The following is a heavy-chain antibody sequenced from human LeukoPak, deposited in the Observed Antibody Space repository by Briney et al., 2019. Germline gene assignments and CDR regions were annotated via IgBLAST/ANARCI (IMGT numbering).Heavy chain of an antibody. CDR1: GFTFSSYS. Sequence: PGGSLRLSCAASGFTFSSYSMNWVRQAPGKGLEWVSYISSSSITIYYADSVKGRFTIFRDNAKNSLLLQMNSPRADDTAFYYSATSYQWLVPWAGNLQHWGEGTLVTVSS. V-gene: IGHV3-48*01. J-gene: IGHJ1*01. CDR3: ATSYQWLVPWAGNLQH. CDR2: ISSSSITI. D-gene: IGHD6-19*01.